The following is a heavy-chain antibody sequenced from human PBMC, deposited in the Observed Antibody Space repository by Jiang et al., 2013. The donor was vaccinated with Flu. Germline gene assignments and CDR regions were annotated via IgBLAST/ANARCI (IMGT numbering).Heavy chain of an antibody. J-gene: IGHJ2*01. D-gene: IGHD7-27*01. CDR2: IHSSFYSTGFT. Sequence: VQLVESGPGLVKPSQALSLTCTVSAASISSDSFYWNWIRQPAGKGLEWIGHIHSSFYSTGFTNYNPSLARRITISVDLSKRQVSLKMTSVTAADTAVYYCARRPSNWDGWSLDLWGRGTLVTVSS. CDR1: AASISSDSFY. CDR3: ARRPSNWDGWSLDL. V-gene: IGHV4-61*02.